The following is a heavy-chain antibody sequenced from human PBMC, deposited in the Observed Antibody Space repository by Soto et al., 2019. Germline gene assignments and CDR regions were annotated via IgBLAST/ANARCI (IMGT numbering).Heavy chain of an antibody. J-gene: IGHJ5*02. V-gene: IGHV1-2*02. Sequence: ASVKVSCKASGCTFTGYYMHWVRQAPGQGLEWMGWINPNSGGTNYAQKFQGRVTMTRDTSISTAYMELSRLRSDDTAVYYCARDEGIAARRGVYNWFDPWGQGTLVTVSS. CDR3: ARDEGIAARRGVYNWFDP. CDR1: GCTFTGYY. CDR2: INPNSGGT. D-gene: IGHD6-6*01.